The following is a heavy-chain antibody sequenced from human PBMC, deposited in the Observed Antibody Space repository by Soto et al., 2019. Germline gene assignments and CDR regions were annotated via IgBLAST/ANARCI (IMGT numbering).Heavy chain of an antibody. J-gene: IGHJ6*02. CDR1: GSSISSGGYY. D-gene: IGHD2-15*01. CDR2: IYYSGST. V-gene: IGHV4-31*03. CDR3: ARDIGVVVADEYYYYGMDV. Sequence: SETPSLTCTFSGSSISSGGYYWSWLRQHPRKGPEWIGYIYYSGSTYYNPSLKSRVTISVDTSKNQFSLKLSSVTAADTAVYYCARDIGVVVADEYYYYGMDVWGQGTTVTVSS.